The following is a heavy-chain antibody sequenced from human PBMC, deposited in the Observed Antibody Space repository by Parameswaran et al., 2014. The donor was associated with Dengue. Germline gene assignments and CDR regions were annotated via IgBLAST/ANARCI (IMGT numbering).Heavy chain of an antibody. CDR3: ARVFLSRSGWPLYFDY. V-gene: IGHV3-11*05. J-gene: IGHJ4*02. D-gene: IGHD6-19*01. Sequence: VRQAPGKGLEWVSYISSSSSYTNYADSVKGRFTISRDNAKNSLYLQMNSLRAEDTAVYYCARVFLSRSGWPLYFDYWGQGTLVTVSS. CDR2: ISSSSSYT.